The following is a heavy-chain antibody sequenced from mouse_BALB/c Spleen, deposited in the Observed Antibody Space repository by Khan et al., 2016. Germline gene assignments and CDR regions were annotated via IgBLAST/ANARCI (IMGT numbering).Heavy chain of an antibody. CDR1: GYTFTDYA. CDR2: ISTYYGDA. V-gene: IGHV1S137*01. D-gene: IGHD2-14*01. CDR3: ARNYRYFDY. Sequence: QVQLQQSGAELVRPGVSVKISCKGSGYTFTDYAMHWVKQSHTKSLEWIGVISTYYGDASYNQKFKGKATMTVDKSSSTAYMELARLTSEDSSIYYFARNYRYFDYWGQGTTLTVSS. J-gene: IGHJ2*01.